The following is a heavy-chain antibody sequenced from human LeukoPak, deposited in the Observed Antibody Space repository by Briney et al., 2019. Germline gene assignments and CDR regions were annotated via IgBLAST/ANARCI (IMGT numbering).Heavy chain of an antibody. CDR1: GYTFTSYG. D-gene: IGHD2-8*01. V-gene: IGHV1-69*13. CDR2: IIPTFGTA. J-gene: IGHJ1*01. Sequence: SVKVSCKASGYTFTSYGISWVRQAPGQGLEWMGGIIPTFGTANYAQKFQGRATITADESTSTAYMELSSLRSEDTAVYYCAREDLYSGYFQHWGQGTLVTVSS. CDR3: AREDLYSGYFQH.